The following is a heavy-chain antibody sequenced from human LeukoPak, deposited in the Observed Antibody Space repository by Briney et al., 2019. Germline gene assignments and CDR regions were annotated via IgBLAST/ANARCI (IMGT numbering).Heavy chain of an antibody. Sequence: SSQTLSLTCTVSGGSISNLDYYWTWIRQPAGKRLEWIGRIYTSGGTNYNPSLKSRVTMSVDKSKNQISLNLASLTAADTALYYCAGRGSSSGTFDVWGPGTFVTVSS. CDR2: IYTSGGT. J-gene: IGHJ3*01. V-gene: IGHV4-61*02. CDR1: GGSISNLDYY. D-gene: IGHD2-2*01. CDR3: AGRGSSSGTFDV.